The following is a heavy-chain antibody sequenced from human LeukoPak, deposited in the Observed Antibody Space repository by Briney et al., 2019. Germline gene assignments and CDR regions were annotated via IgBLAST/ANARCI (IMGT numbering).Heavy chain of an antibody. D-gene: IGHD2-2*01. J-gene: IGHJ3*02. Sequence: SETLSLTCTVSGYSISSGYYWGWIRQPPGKGLEWIGSIYHSGSTYYNPSLKSRVTISVDTSKNQFSLKLSSVTAADTAVYYCARDPAPPPENDAFDIWGQGIMVTVSS. CDR2: IYHSGST. CDR3: ARDPAPPPENDAFDI. CDR1: GYSISSGYY. V-gene: IGHV4-38-2*02.